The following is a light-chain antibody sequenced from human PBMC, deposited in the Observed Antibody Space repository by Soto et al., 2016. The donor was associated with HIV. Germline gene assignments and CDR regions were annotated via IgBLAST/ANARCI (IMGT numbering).Light chain of an antibody. J-gene: IGLJ2*01. CDR2: GKN. V-gene: IGLV3-19*01. Sequence: SSELTQDPAVSVALGQTVRITCQGDSLRSYYASWYQQKPGQAPVLVIYGKNNRPSGIPDRFSGSSSGNTAPAQAEDEADYYCNSRDSSGNHVVFGGGTKLTVL. CDR1: SLRSYY. CDR3: NSRDSSGNHVV.